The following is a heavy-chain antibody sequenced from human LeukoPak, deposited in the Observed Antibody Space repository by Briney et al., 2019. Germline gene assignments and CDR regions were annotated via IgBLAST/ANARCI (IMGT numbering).Heavy chain of an antibody. J-gene: IGHJ4*02. V-gene: IGHV1-46*01. Sequence: ASVKVSCKASGYTFTSYYMRWVRQASGQGLEWMGIINPSGGSTSYAQKFQGRVTMTRDTSTSTVYMELSSLRSEDTAVYYCARDKVWYSSSWYLDYWGQGTLVTVSS. D-gene: IGHD6-13*01. CDR2: INPSGGST. CDR3: ARDKVWYSSSWYLDY. CDR1: GYTFTSYY.